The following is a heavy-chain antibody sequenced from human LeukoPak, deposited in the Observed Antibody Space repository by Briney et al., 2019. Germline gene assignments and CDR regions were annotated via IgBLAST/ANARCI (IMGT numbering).Heavy chain of an antibody. D-gene: IGHD1-14*01. CDR2: ISGSGGST. CDR1: GFTFSSYA. Sequence: PGGSLRLSCAASGFTFSSYAMSWVRQAPGKGLEWVSGISGSGGSTYYAPSVKGRFTISRDNSKNTLYLQMSSLRAEDTAVYYCAKEPAVEYFYGMDVWGQGTTVTVSS. V-gene: IGHV3-23*01. CDR3: AKEPAVEYFYGMDV. J-gene: IGHJ6*02.